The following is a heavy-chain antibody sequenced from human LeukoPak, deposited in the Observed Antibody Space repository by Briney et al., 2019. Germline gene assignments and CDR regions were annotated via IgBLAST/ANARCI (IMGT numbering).Heavy chain of an antibody. CDR3: ASGGDSYLFDY. V-gene: IGHV4-30-2*01. D-gene: IGHD2-21*02. CDR1: GGSISSGGYY. CDR2: INHSGST. Sequence: SQTLSLTCTVSGGSISSGGYYWSWIRQPPGKGLEWIGEINHSGSTNYNPSLKSRVTISVDTSKNQFSLKLSSVTAADTAVYYCASGGDSYLFDYWGQGTLVTVSS. J-gene: IGHJ4*02.